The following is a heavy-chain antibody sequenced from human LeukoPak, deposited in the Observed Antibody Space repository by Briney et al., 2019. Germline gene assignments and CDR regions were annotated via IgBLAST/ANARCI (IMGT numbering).Heavy chain of an antibody. V-gene: IGHV3-30*18. J-gene: IGHJ4*02. CDR3: AKDRGYFDWLLNF. CDR2: ISYDGSNK. Sequence: GGSLRLSCAASGFTFSSYGMHWVRQAPGKGLEWVAVISYDGSNKYYADSVKGRFTISRDNSKHTLYLQMNSLRAEDTAVYYFAKDRGYFDWLLNFWGQGTLVTVSS. D-gene: IGHD3-9*01. CDR1: GFTFSSYG.